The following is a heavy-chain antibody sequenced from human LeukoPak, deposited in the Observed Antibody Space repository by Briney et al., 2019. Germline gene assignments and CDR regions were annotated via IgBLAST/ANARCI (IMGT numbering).Heavy chain of an antibody. D-gene: IGHD2-21*02. CDR2: INTNTGNP. CDR3: ARDGDLTLSPRGYSYYYMDV. V-gene: IGHV7-4-1*02. Sequence: ASVKVSCKSSGYTFTSYAMNGVRQAPGQGLEWMGWINTNTGNPTYAQGFTGRFVFSLDTSVSTAYMKISSLKAEDTAVYYCARDGDLTLSPRGYSYYYMDVWGKGTTVTVSS. J-gene: IGHJ6*03. CDR1: GYTFTSYA.